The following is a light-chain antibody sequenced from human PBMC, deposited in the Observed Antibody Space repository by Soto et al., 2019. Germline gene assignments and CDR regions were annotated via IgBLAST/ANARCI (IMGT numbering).Light chain of an antibody. CDR1: QSVSSRY. CDR3: QHNVRAPWT. J-gene: IGKJ1*01. CDR2: GAS. Sequence: EIALTQSPGTLSLSPGERATLSCRASQSVSSRYLAWYQQKGGQAPRLLIYGASSRATGITDRFSGSVSGTDFTLTLSRLEPEVFAGYYCQHNVRAPWTFGEGTKVEIK. V-gene: IGKV3-20*01.